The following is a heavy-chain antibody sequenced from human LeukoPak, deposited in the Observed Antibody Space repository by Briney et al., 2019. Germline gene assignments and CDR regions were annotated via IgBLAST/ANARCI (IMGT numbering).Heavy chain of an antibody. J-gene: IGHJ5*02. CDR3: ARDHYSSSWYVFGGWFDP. Sequence: GASVKVSCKASGYTFTGYYMHWVRQAPGQGLEWMGWINPNSGGTNYAQKFQGRVTMTRDTSISTAYMELSRLRSDDTAVYYCARDHYSSSWYVFGGWFDPWGQGTLVTVSS. CDR2: INPNSGGT. V-gene: IGHV1-2*02. CDR1: GYTFTGYY. D-gene: IGHD6-13*01.